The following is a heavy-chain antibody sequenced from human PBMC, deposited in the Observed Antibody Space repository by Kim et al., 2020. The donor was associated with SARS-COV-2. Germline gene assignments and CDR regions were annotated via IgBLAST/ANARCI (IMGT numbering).Heavy chain of an antibody. J-gene: IGHJ5*02. D-gene: IGHD4-17*01. V-gene: IGHV4-39*01. CDR2: IYYSGST. CDR3: ARQDYGGNSGWFDP. CDR1: GGSISSSSYY. Sequence: SETLSLTCTVSGGSISSSSYYCGWIRQPPGKGLEWIGSIYYSGSTYYNPSLKSRVTIPVDTPKNQFSLKLSSVTAADTAVYYCARQDYGGNSGWFDPWGQGTLVTVSS.